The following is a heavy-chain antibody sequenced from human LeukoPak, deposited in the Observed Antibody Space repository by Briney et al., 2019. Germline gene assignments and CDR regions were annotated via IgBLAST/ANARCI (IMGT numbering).Heavy chain of an antibody. Sequence: IPSETLSLTCTVSGGSISSGGYYWSWIRQHPGKGLEWIGYIYYSGSTYYNPSLKSRVTISVDTSKNQFSLKLSSVTAADTAVYYCARGGDVVTPLHFDYWGQGTLVTVSS. D-gene: IGHD3-22*01. CDR3: ARGGDVVTPLHFDY. J-gene: IGHJ4*02. CDR1: GGSISSGGYY. V-gene: IGHV4-31*03. CDR2: IYYSGST.